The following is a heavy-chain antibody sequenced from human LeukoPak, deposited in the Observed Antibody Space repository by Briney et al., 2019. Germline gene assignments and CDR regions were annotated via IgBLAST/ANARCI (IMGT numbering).Heavy chain of an antibody. J-gene: IGHJ4*02. V-gene: IGHV4-59*01. Sequence: SETLFLTCTVSGGSISSYYWSWIRQPPGKGLEWIGYIYYSGSTNYNPSLKSRVTISVDTSKNQFSLKLSSVTAADTAVYYCRGRGVIRTALDYWGQGTLVTVSS. CDR1: GGSISSYY. D-gene: IGHD3-10*01. CDR2: IYYSGST. CDR3: RGRGVIRTALDY.